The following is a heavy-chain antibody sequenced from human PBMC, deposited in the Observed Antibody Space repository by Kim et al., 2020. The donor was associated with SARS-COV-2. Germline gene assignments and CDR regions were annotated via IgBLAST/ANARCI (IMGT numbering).Heavy chain of an antibody. Sequence: YYNPSLKSRVTISVDTSKNQFSLKLSSVTDATVYYCAEHGCTGGVCYFDPWGQGTLVTVSS. J-gene: IGHJ5*02. V-gene: IGHV4-30-2*03. CDR3: AEHGCTGGVCYFDP. D-gene: IGHD2-8*02.